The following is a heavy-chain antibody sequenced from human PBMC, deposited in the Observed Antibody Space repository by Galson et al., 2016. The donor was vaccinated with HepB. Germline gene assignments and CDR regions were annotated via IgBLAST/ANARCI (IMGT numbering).Heavy chain of an antibody. J-gene: IGHJ5*02. D-gene: IGHD3-22*01. V-gene: IGHV1-18*03. CDR3: MRGYYYDSSVNPKAGPNWFDP. Sequence: SVKVSCKASGYNFNKWDMNWVRQAPGQGLEWMGWISRYNGKTKYAENFQGRVTMSTATTMRTAHMELRSLRSDDMAVYYCMRGYYYDSSVNPKAGPNWFDPWGQGTLVTVSS. CDR2: ISRYNGKT. CDR1: GYNFNKWD.